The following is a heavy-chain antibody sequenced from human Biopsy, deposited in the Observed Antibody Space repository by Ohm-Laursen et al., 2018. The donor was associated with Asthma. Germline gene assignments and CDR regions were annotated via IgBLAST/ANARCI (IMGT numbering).Heavy chain of an antibody. CDR1: GFPISNYG. Sequence: SLRLSCSASGFPISNYGMHWVRQAPGKGLEWVAVISFDGSNKGFADSVKGRFTISRDNSRNTLHLEMNSLRAEDTAVYFCAKEVFPGWELRRGPDSWGQGTLVTVSS. CDR3: AKEVFPGWELRRGPDS. J-gene: IGHJ4*02. D-gene: IGHD1-26*01. CDR2: ISFDGSNK. V-gene: IGHV3-30*18.